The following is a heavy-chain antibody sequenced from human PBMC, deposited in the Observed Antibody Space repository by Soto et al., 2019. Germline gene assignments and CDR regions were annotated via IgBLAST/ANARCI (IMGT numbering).Heavy chain of an antibody. V-gene: IGHV1-18*01. CDR3: SQYGPPRYYSYGLDV. Sequence: ASVKVSCKASGYTFTRYGISWVRQAPGQGLEWMGWISGYNGDTKYAKKFQGRVTMTIDPSPTTAFIELRSLTSDDPAVYYCSQYGPPRYYSYGLDVWGQGPTVTVSS. CDR1: GYTFTRYG. D-gene: IGHD3-10*01. CDR2: ISGYNGDT. J-gene: IGHJ6*02.